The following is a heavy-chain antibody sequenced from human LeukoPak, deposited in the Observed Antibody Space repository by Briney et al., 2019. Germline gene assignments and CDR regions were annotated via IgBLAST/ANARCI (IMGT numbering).Heavy chain of an antibody. CDR2: IYYSGST. CDR1: GGSISSDSYY. CDR3: ASLAVAGLSEGY. D-gene: IGHD6-19*01. J-gene: IGHJ4*02. V-gene: IGHV4-39*01. Sequence: EPSETLSLTCTVSGGSISSDSYYWAWIRQPPGKGLEWIASIYYSGSTYYNPSLKSRVTISVDTSRNQFSLKLSSVTAADTAVYYCASLAVAGLSEGYWGQGTLVIVSS.